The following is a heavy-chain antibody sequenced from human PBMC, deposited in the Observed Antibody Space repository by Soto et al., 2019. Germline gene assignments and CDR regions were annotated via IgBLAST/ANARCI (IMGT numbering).Heavy chain of an antibody. CDR1: GGSISSGGYY. D-gene: IGHD3-10*01. J-gene: IGHJ5*02. Sequence: SETLSLTCTVSGGSISSGGYYWSWIRQHPGKGLEWIGYIYYSGSTYYNPSLKSRVTISVDTSKNQFSLKLSSVTAADTAVYYCATSTVRGVMNWFDPRTQGTLVIVSS. CDR3: ATSTVRGVMNWFDP. V-gene: IGHV4-31*03. CDR2: IYYSGST.